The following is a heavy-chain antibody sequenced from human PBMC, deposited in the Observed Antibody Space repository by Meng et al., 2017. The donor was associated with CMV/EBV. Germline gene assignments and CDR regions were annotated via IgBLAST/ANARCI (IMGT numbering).Heavy chain of an antibody. Sequence: SETLSLTCAVYGGSFSGYYWSWIRQPPGKGLEWIGEINHSGSTNYNPSLKGRVTISVDTSKNQFSLKLSSVTAADTAVYYCARVCYYDSSGYYYEGAYYFDYWGQGTLVTVSS. V-gene: IGHV4-34*01. CDR2: INHSGST. CDR3: ARVCYYDSSGYYYEGAYYFDY. D-gene: IGHD3-22*01. J-gene: IGHJ4*02. CDR1: GGSFSGYY.